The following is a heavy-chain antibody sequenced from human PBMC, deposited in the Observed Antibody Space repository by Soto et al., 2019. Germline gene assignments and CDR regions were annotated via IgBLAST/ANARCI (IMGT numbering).Heavy chain of an antibody. D-gene: IGHD1-1*01. CDR3: AKLRRGATGTEGFHP. Sequence: ELQLLESGGGLAHQGGSLTLSCAASEDSFDNYAMTWVRQAPGKGLEWVSTTTNTGGTTHYADSVQGRFTVSRDNFRNTLYLLMNSIRAEDTAVYYCAKLRRGATGTEGFHPWGQGTLVTVSS. CDR1: EDSFDNYA. CDR2: TTNTGGTT. J-gene: IGHJ5*02. V-gene: IGHV3-23*01.